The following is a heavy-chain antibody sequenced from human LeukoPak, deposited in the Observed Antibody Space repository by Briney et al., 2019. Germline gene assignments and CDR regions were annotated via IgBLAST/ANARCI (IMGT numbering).Heavy chain of an antibody. J-gene: IGHJ4*02. Sequence: GGSLRLSCAASGFTFSSYAMHWVRQAPGKGLEWVAVISYDGSDKYSADSVKGRFTVSRDNSKNTLYLQMNSLRAEDTAMYYCARDPDIEAAYYFDYWGQGTLVTVSS. CDR3: ARDPDIEAAYYFDY. D-gene: IGHD6-25*01. CDR2: ISYDGSDK. V-gene: IGHV3-30*04. CDR1: GFTFSSYA.